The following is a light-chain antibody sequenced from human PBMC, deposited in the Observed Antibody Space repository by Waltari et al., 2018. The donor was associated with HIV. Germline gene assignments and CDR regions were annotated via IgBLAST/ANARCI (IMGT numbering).Light chain of an antibody. V-gene: IGLV1-44*01. CDR2: SND. Sequence: QSVLTQPPSASVPPGQRVPLSCSCSNSHIGSYTLHWYQQFPGTAPKLLIYSNDQRPSGVPDRFSGSKSGTSASLAISGLQSEDEADYYCAAWDDSLNGYVFGSGTKVTVL. CDR3: AAWDDSLNGYV. J-gene: IGLJ1*01. CDR1: NSHIGSYT.